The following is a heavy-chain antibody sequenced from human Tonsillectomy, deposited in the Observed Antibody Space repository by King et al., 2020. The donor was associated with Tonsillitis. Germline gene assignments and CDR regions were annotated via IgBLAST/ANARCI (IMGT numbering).Heavy chain of an antibody. V-gene: IGHV4-39*07. D-gene: IGHD5-18*01. CDR3: ARLGSDTPTVKPFDY. CDR2: ISYSGST. CDR1: GGSIGSSTYY. Sequence: QLQESGPGLVKPSETLSLTCTVSGGSIGSSTYYWGWIRQPPGKGLAWIGVISYSGSTYYNPSLKGRVTISLDTSKTQFSLRLTSVTAANTAVYECARLGSDTPTVKPFDYWGQGTLVSVSS. J-gene: IGHJ4*02.